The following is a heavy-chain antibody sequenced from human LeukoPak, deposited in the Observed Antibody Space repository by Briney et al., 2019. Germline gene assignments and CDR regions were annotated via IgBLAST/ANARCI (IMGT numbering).Heavy chain of an antibody. CDR2: ISYDGSTK. J-gene: IGHJ3*02. V-gene: IGHV3-30-3*01. CDR3: AKDRCSGGGCYSNDAFDI. D-gene: IGHD2-15*01. Sequence: GRSLRLSCAASGFTFSFYAMHWVRQAPGKGLEWVAVISYDGSTKYYADSVKGRFTISRDNSKNTLYLQMNSLRAEDTAVYYCAKDRCSGGGCYSNDAFDIWGQGTMVTVSS. CDR1: GFTFSFYA.